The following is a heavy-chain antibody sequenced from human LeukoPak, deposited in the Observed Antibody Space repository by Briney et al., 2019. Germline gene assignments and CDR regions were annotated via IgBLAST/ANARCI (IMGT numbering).Heavy chain of an antibody. D-gene: IGHD6-19*01. CDR2: IYTSGSA. CDR3: ARASPITLAGLDY. Sequence: TSETLSLTCTVSGGSISSYSWSWIRQPAGKGLEWIGRIYTSGSANYNPSLKGQVTMSVDTSKNQFSLKLSSVTAADTAVYYCARASPITLAGLDYWGQGTLVTVSS. V-gene: IGHV4-4*07. CDR1: GGSISSYS. J-gene: IGHJ4*02.